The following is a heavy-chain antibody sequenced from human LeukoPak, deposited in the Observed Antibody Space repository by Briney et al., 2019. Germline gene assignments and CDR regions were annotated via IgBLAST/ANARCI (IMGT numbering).Heavy chain of an antibody. CDR2: ISYDGSNK. V-gene: IGHV3-30*04. CDR1: GFTFSSYA. CDR3: ARAYSSGWPPSDY. D-gene: IGHD6-19*01. Sequence: GGSLRLSCATSGFTFSSYAMHWVRQAPGKGLEWVAVISYDGSNKYYADSVKGRFTISRDNSKNTLYLQMNSLRAEDTAVYYCARAYSSGWPPSDYWGQGTLVTVSS. J-gene: IGHJ4*02.